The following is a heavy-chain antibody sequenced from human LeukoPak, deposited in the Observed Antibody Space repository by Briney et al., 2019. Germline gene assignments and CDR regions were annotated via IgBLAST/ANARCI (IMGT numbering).Heavy chain of an antibody. CDR3: AKGRVSTAILDS. J-gene: IGHJ4*02. D-gene: IGHD4-17*01. V-gene: IGHV3-23*01. CDR2: ISDSGATT. CDR1: GFTLSIFT. Sequence: GGSLRLSCAASGFTLSIFTMNWVRQAPGKGLEWVSIISDSGATTYYADSVKGRFSISRDNSKNTLYLQMNSLRAEDTALYYCAKGRVSTAILDSWGQGTLVTVSS.